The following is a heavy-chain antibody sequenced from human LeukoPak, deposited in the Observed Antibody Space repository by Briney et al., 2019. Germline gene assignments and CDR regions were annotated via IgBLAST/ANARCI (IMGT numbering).Heavy chain of an antibody. J-gene: IGHJ6*02. D-gene: IGHD6-6*01. Sequence: ASVKVSCKASGYTFTSYGISWVRQAPGQELEWMGWINPNSGGTNYAQKFQGRVTMTRDMSISTAYMELSRLRSDDTAVYYCARARIGARQGYYYYYGMDVWGQGTTVTVSS. CDR3: ARARIGARQGYYYYYGMDV. CDR2: INPNSGGT. V-gene: IGHV1-2*02. CDR1: GYTFTSYG.